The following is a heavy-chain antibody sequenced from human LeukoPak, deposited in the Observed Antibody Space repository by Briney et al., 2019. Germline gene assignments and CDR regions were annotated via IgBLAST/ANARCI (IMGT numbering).Heavy chain of an antibody. J-gene: IGHJ4*02. CDR2: IRSKANSYAT. Sequence: PGGSLRLSCAASGFTFSGSAMHWVRQASGKGLEWVGRIRSKANSYATAYSASVKGTFTISRDDSKHTAYLQMNSLKTEDTAVYYCTSWDLTAVRQGYWGQGTLVTVSS. V-gene: IGHV3-73*01. CDR1: GFTFSGSA. CDR3: TSWDLTAVRQGY. D-gene: IGHD6-6*01.